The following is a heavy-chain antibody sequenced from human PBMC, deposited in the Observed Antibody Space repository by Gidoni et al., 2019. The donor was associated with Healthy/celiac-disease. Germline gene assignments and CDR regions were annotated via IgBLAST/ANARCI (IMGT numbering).Heavy chain of an antibody. D-gene: IGHD3-22*01. V-gene: IGHV4-39*01. CDR2: FYYRGST. Sequence: QLQLRQSGPGLVKPSETLSLTCTVSGASISSTTYYWGWIRQPPGKGLEWIGSFYYRGSTYYNPSLKSRVTISVDTSKNQFSLKLSSVTAADTAVYYCARRDPGLGDDYYFDPWGQGTLVTVSS. J-gene: IGHJ5*02. CDR1: GASISSTTYY. CDR3: ARRDPGLGDDYYFDP.